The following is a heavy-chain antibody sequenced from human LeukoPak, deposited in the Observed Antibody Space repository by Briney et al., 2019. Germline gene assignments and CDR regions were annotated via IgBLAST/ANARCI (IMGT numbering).Heavy chain of an antibody. CDR1: GDSVSSHNAA. Sequence: SQTLSLTCAISGDSVSSHNAAWNWIKWLGRTYFRSRWYYDYAVSEKSRISINPDTSKNQVSLQLKSVTPEDTAVYYCARGWDPYSSSLDYWGQGTLVTVSS. CDR2: TYFRSRWYY. CDR3: ARGWDPYSSSLDY. V-gene: IGHV6-1*01. D-gene: IGHD4-11*01. J-gene: IGHJ4*02.